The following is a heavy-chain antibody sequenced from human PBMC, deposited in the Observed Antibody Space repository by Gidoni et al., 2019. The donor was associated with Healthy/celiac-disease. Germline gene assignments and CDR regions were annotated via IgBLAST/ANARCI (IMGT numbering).Heavy chain of an antibody. V-gene: IGHV3-48*03. CDR3: AGSYYDSSGYHDY. CDR1: GFACSSYE. Sequence: EVQLVESGGGLVQPGGSLRLSCAASGFACSSYEMNWVRQAPGKGLEWVSYISSSGSTIYYADSVKGRFTISRDNAKNSLYLQMNSLRAEDTAVYYCAGSYYDSSGYHDYWGQGTLVTVSS. J-gene: IGHJ4*02. CDR2: ISSSGSTI. D-gene: IGHD3-22*01.